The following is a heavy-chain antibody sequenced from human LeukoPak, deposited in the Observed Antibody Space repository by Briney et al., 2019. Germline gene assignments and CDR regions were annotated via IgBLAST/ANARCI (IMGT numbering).Heavy chain of an antibody. CDR2: IYYTGKN. Sequence: SETLSLTCAVSGGSINSHYWGWIRQPPGKGLQWIGDIYYTGKNNYNPSLKSRVTISLDTSKDHLSLNLTSVLAADTAIYYCVRRDSGWNYFDYWGQGILVTISS. D-gene: IGHD5-12*01. V-gene: IGHV4-59*08. J-gene: IGHJ4*02. CDR3: VRRDSGWNYFDY. CDR1: GGSINSHY.